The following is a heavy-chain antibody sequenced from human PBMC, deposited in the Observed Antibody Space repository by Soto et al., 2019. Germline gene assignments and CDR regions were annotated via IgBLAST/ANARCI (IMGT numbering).Heavy chain of an antibody. CDR3: AKSISFGGVIAYTLDY. D-gene: IGHD3-16*01. V-gene: IGHV3-23*01. Sequence: EVQLLESGGGLVQPGGSLRLSCAASGFTFSSYAMTWVRQAPGKGLQWVSGISGPGGTTYYADSVKGRSTISRDNTKSTLYLQVNNLRAEDAAIYYCAKSISFGGVIAYTLDYWGKGALVTVSS. CDR2: ISGPGGTT. J-gene: IGHJ4*02. CDR1: GFTFSSYA.